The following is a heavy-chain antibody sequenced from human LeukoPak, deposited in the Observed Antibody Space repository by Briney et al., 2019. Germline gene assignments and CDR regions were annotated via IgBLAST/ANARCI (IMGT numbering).Heavy chain of an antibody. J-gene: IGHJ4*02. Sequence: SVKVSCKASGGTFSSYAISWVRQAPGQGLEWTGGIIPIFGTANYAQKFQGRVTITADESTSTAYMELSSLRSEDTAVYYCAQTAGWYSGYFDYWGQGTLVTVSS. D-gene: IGHD6-19*01. V-gene: IGHV1-69*13. CDR3: AQTAGWYSGYFDY. CDR2: IIPIFGTA. CDR1: GGTFSSYA.